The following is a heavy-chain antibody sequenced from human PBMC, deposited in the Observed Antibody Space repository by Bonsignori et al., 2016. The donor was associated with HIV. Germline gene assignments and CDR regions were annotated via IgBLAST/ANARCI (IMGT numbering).Heavy chain of an antibody. V-gene: IGHV4-39*07. CDR2: IYYSGST. J-gene: IGHJ1*01. Sequence: WIRQPPGKGLEWIGSIYYSGSTYYNMSLKSRVTISVDMSKNQFSLKLSSVTAADTAVYYCARAAMPLVDFQHWGQGTLVTVSS. CDR3: ARAAMPLVDFQH. D-gene: IGHD2-2*01.